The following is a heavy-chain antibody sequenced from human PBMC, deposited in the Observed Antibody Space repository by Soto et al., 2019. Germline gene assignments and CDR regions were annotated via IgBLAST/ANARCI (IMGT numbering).Heavy chain of an antibody. J-gene: IGHJ4*02. CDR2: VHHSGST. D-gene: IGHD5-18*01. Sequence: PSETLSLTCSVSGGFISSEGYYWVWILQPPGKGLEWIGSVHHSGSTYYNPSLKSRVAMSVDTSKNQFSLKLSSVTAADTAVYYCARWGDWMQQVLWGQGTLVTVSS. V-gene: IGHV4-39*01. CDR3: ARWGDWMQQVL. CDR1: GGFISSEGYY.